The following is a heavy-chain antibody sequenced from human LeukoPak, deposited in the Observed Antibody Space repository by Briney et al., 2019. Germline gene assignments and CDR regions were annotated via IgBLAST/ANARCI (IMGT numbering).Heavy chain of an antibody. CDR2: ISSSGGST. J-gene: IGHJ1*01. CDR3: ANFHCSSTSCHLSGYFQH. V-gene: IGHV3-23*01. D-gene: IGHD2-2*01. CDR1: GFTFSSHA. Sequence: GGSLRLSCATSGFTFSSHALSWVRQAPGKGLDWVSSISSSGGSTFYADSVKGRFTISRDYSNNTLSLQMNSLRAEDTAIYYCANFHCSSTSCHLSGYFQHWGQGTLVTVSS.